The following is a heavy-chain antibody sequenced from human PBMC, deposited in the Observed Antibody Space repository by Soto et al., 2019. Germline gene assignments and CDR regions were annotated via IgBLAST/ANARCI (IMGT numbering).Heavy chain of an antibody. CDR3: AIAKWFEGYYYRDV. J-gene: IGHJ6*03. V-gene: IGHV4-31*03. CDR1: GGSISSGGYY. CDR2: IYYSGST. Sequence: SETLSLTCTVSGGSISSGGYYWSWIRQHPGKGLEWIGYIYYSGSTYYNPSLKSRVTISVDTSKNQFSLKLSSVTAADTAVYYCAIAKWFEGYYYRDVWGKGTTVTVSS. D-gene: IGHD3-10*01.